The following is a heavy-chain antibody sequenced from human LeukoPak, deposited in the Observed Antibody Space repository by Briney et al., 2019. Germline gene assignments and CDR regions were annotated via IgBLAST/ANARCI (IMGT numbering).Heavy chain of an antibody. Sequence: GESLRISCKGSGYSFSTHWIGWVRQATGQGLEWMGWMNPHSGYNGYAQKFQGRVTMTRNTSISTAYMELSSLTSDDTAVYFCGKEFNSSGSGFDPWGQGTLVTVSS. J-gene: IGHJ5*02. D-gene: IGHD6-6*01. V-gene: IGHV1-8*02. CDR1: GYSFSTHW. CDR3: GKEFNSSGSGFDP. CDR2: MNPHSGYN.